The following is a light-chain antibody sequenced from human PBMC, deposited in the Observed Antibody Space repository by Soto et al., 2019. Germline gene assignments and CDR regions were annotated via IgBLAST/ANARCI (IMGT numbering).Light chain of an antibody. CDR1: QGISNL. J-gene: IGKJ2*01. Sequence: DIQMTQSPSSLSAAVGDRVTITCRASQGISNLLGWFQHKPGKAPKRLIYAASMLQGGVPSGFSCSGSGTAFSLNITGLQPEDFADYYCLQHNTYPYTFGQGTKLESK. CDR3: LQHNTYPYT. CDR2: AAS. V-gene: IGKV1-17*01.